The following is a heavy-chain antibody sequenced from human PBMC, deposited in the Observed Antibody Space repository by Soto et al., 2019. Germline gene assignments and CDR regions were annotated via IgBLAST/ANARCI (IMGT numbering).Heavy chain of an antibody. V-gene: IGHV1-18*04. D-gene: IGHD2-2*01. J-gene: IGHJ5*02. Sequence: ASVKVSCKASGYTFTSYGISWVRQAPGQGLEWMGWISAYNGNTNYAQKLQGRVTMTTDTSTSTAYMELRSLRSDDTAVYYCARDQDIVVVPTGNWFDPWGPGTLVTVSS. CDR2: ISAYNGNT. CDR1: GYTFTSYG. CDR3: ARDQDIVVVPTGNWFDP.